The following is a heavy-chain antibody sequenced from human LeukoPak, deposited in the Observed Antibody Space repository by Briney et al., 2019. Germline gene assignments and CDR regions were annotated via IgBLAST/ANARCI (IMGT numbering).Heavy chain of an antibody. CDR3: ARGSNYVSDYYFDV. V-gene: IGHV4-34*01. J-gene: IGHJ6*03. CDR1: GVSLRGYY. Sequence: ASETLSLTCAVYGVSLRGYYWSWIRQSPEKGLEWIGEVNHEGDSIYSPSLKSRLTLSVDMSKNQSSLNLRSVTAADTAVYFCARGSNYVSDYYFDVWGKGTTVIVSS. D-gene: IGHD4-11*01. CDR2: VNHEGDS.